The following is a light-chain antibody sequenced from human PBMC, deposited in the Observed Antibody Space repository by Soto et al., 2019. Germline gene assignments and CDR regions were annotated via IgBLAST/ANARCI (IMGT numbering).Light chain of an antibody. CDR2: EVS. CDR1: SSDVGGYNF. CDR3: SSYTLRNTLVL. Sequence: QSALTQPASVSGSPGQSITISCTGTSSDVGGYNFVSWYQQHPGKAPRLIIYEVSSGPSGVSYRFSGSKSGNTASLTISGLQAEDEADYYCSSYTLRNTLVLFGGGTKLTVL. V-gene: IGLV2-14*01. J-gene: IGLJ3*02.